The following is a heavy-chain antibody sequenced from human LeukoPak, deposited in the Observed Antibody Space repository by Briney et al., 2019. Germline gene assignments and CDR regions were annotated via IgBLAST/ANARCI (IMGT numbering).Heavy chain of an antibody. CDR1: GYTFTGYY. Sequence: ASVKVSCKASGYTFTGYYMHWVRQAPGQGLEWMGRINPNSGGTNYAQKFQGRVTMTRDTSIGTAYMELSRLRSDDTAVYYCARAYSSGWYRDFDYWGQGTLVTVSS. CDR3: ARAYSSGWYRDFDY. J-gene: IGHJ4*02. CDR2: INPNSGGT. V-gene: IGHV1-2*06. D-gene: IGHD6-19*01.